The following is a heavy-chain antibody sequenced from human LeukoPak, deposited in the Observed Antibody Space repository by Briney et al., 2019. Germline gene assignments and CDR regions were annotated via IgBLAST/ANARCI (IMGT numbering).Heavy chain of an antibody. CDR1: GFTFSTYG. CDR3: AKVYCSGRCYDVLDY. V-gene: IGHV3-30*02. J-gene: IGHJ4*02. Sequence: GGSLRLSCAASGFTFSTYGMHWVRQAPGKGLGWVAFIRFDGTNKYYADSVKGRFAISRDSSKNTLYLQMNSLRAEDTAVYYCAKVYCSGRCYDVLDYWGRGTIATVSS. CDR2: IRFDGTNK. D-gene: IGHD6-19*01.